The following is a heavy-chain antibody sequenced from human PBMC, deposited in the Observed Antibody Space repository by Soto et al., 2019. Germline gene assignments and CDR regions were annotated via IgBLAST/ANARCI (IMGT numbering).Heavy chain of an antibody. J-gene: IGHJ5*02. V-gene: IGHV4-61*08. CDR2: IYYSGST. CDR1: GGSISSGGYY. Sequence: SETLSLTCTVSGGSISSGGYYWNWIRQPPGKGLEWIGYIYYSGSTNYNPSLKSRVTISVDTSKNQFSLKLSSVTAADTAVYYCARRGTYYDILTGYSVWFDPWGQGTLVTVAS. D-gene: IGHD3-9*01. CDR3: ARRGTYYDILTGYSVWFDP.